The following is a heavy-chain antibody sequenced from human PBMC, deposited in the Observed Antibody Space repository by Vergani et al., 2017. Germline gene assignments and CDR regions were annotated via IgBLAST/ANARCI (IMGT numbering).Heavy chain of an antibody. CDR1: GFTFSSYS. Sequence: EVQLVESGGGLVKPGGSLRLSCAASGFTFSSYSMNWVRQAPGKGLEWVSSISSSSSTIYYADSVKGRFTISRDNAKNSLYLQMNSLRAEDTAVYYCAREPYYYYDSSGFVYWGQGTLVTVSS. D-gene: IGHD3-22*01. J-gene: IGHJ4*02. CDR3: AREPYYYYDSSGFVY. V-gene: IGHV3-21*01. CDR2: ISSSSSTI.